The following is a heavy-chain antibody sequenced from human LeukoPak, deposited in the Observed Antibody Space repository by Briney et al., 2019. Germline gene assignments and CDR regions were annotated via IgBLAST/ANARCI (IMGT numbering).Heavy chain of an antibody. J-gene: IGHJ3*02. CDR3: ARVRITMVRGVILGAAFDI. Sequence: ASVKVSCKASGYTFTSYDINWVRQATGQGLEWMGWMNPISGNTGYAQKFQGRVTMTRNTSISTAYMELSSLRSEDTAVYYCARVRITMVRGVILGAAFDIWGQGTMVTVSS. D-gene: IGHD3-10*01. CDR2: MNPISGNT. V-gene: IGHV1-8*01. CDR1: GYTFTSYD.